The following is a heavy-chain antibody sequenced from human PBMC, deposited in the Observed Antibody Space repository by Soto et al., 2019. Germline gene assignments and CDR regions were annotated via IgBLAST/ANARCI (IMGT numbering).Heavy chain of an antibody. J-gene: IGHJ4*02. V-gene: IGHV1-46*01. D-gene: IGHD1-1*01. CDR1: GYTFTNYY. Sequence: ASVKVSCKASGYTFTNYYMHWVRQAPGQGLEWTGIINPGGRSTNYAQKFQGRVTMTRDTSTGTVFMELSSLRSGDTAVYYCARAYNWNDVLDYWGQGTLVTVSS. CDR2: INPGGRST. CDR3: ARAYNWNDVLDY.